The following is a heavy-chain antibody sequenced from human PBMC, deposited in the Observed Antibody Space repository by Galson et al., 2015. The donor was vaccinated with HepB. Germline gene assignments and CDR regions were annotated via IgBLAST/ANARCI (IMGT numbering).Heavy chain of an antibody. J-gene: IGHJ3*02. CDR2: INHSGST. Sequence: TLSLTCAVYGGSFSGYYWSWIRQPPGKGLEWIGEINHSGSTNYNPSLKSRVTISVDTSKNQFSLKLGSVTAADTAVYYCAREGTMITFGGVIGEHAFDIWGQGTMVTVSS. D-gene: IGHD3-16*02. CDR1: GGSFSGYY. CDR3: AREGTMITFGGVIGEHAFDI. V-gene: IGHV4-34*01.